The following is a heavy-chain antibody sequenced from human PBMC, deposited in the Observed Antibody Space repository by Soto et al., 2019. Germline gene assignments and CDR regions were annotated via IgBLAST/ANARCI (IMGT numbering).Heavy chain of an antibody. V-gene: IGHV4-34*01. CDR1: GGSFSGYY. CDR2: INHSGST. J-gene: IGHJ4*02. CDR3: ARGPGRYYGSGRSFDY. Sequence: SETLSLTCAVYGGSFSGYYWSWIRQPPGKGLEWIGEINHSGSTNYNPSLKSRVTISVDTSKNQFSLKLSSVTAADTAVYYCARGPGRYYGSGRSFDYWGQGTLVTVSS. D-gene: IGHD3-10*01.